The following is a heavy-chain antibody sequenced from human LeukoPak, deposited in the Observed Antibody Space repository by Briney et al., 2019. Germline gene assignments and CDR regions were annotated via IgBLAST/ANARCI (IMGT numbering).Heavy chain of an antibody. Sequence: SETLSLTCTVSGGSISSYYWSWIRQPPGKGLEWIGEIYHGGSTNYNPSLKSRVTISVDKSKNQFSLKLSSMTAADTAVYYCVRKGSTEIAAALDYWGQGTLVTVSS. V-gene: IGHV4-59*12. CDR1: GGSISSYY. J-gene: IGHJ4*02. CDR2: IYHGGST. D-gene: IGHD6-13*01. CDR3: VRKGSTEIAAALDY.